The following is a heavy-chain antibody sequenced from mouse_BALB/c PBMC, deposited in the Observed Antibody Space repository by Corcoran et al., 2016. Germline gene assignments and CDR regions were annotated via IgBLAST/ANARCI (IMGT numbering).Heavy chain of an antibody. CDR3: ARGRALIAY. CDR1: GFNIKDYY. D-gene: IGHD3-1*01. Sequence: EVLLQQSGAELVRPGALVKLSCKASGFNIKDYYMHWVKQRPEQGLEWIGWIDPENGNTIYDPKFQGKASITADTSSNTAYLQLSSLTSEDTAVYYCARGRALIAYWGQGTLVTVSA. CDR2: IDPENGNT. J-gene: IGHJ3*01. V-gene: IGHV14-1*02.